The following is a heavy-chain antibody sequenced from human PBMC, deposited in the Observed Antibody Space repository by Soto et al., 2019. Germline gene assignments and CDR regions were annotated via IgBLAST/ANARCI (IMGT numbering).Heavy chain of an antibody. D-gene: IGHD1-20*01. CDR3: ARGRVTGTPGWRYYYYGMDV. J-gene: IGHJ6*02. V-gene: IGHV4-34*01. CDR2: INHSGST. CDR1: GGSFSGYY. Sequence: QVQLQQWGAGLLKPSETLSLTCAVYGGSFSGYYWSWIRQPPGKGLEWIGEINHSGSTNYNPSLKSPVTISVDPSKNQFSLKLSSVTAADTAVYYCARGRVTGTPGWRYYYYGMDVWGQGTTVTVSS.